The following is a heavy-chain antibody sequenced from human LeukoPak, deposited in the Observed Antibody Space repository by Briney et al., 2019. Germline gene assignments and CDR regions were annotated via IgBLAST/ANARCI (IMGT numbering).Heavy chain of an antibody. V-gene: IGHV3-23*01. CDR1: GFTFSSYA. J-gene: IGHJ3*02. CDR3: AKPDCGGDRYSDAFDI. CDR2: ISGSGGST. D-gene: IGHD2-21*02. Sequence: GGSLRLSCAASGFTFSSYAMSWVRQAPGKGLEWVSAISGSGGSTYYADSVKGRFTISRDNSKNTLYLQMNSLRAEDTAVYYCAKPDCGGDRYSDAFDIWGQGTMVTVSS.